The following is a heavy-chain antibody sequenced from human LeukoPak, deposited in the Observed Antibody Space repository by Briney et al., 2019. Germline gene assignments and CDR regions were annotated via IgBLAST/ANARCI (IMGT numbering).Heavy chain of an antibody. CDR2: IFHSGSI. CDR1: GYSISSGYY. V-gene: IGHV4-38-2*01. CDR3: ARMGVSYYYDSSTYYPVAFDV. J-gene: IGHJ3*01. Sequence: SETLSLTCAVSGYSISSGYYWGWIRQSPGKGLEWFGTIFHSGSIYYNTSLKSRVTLSVDTSKNQFSLKLSSVTAADTAVYDCARMGVSYYYDSSTYYPVAFDVWGQGTMVAVSS. D-gene: IGHD3-22*01.